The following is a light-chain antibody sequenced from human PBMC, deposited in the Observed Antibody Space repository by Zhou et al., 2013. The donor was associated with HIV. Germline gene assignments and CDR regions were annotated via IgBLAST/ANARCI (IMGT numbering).Light chain of an antibody. CDR1: QNIHSW. Sequence: DIQMTQSPSTLSASIGDRVTITCRASQNIHSWLAWYQQKPGKAPKLLIYKASTLESGVPSRFSGSGSGTEFTLTISSLQPDDFATYYCQQFNSYWTFGQGTKVEIK. J-gene: IGKJ1*01. CDR2: KAS. CDR3: QQFNSYWT. V-gene: IGKV1-5*03.